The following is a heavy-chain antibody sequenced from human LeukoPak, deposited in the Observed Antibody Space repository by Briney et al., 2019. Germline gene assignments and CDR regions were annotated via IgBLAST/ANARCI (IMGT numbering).Heavy chain of an antibody. CDR2: INPNSGGT. CDR3: ATDRPSGYYDSSGYWY. D-gene: IGHD3-22*01. CDR1: GHTFTGYY. Sequence: ASVKVSCKASGHTFTGYYMHWVRQAPGQGLEWMGRINPNSGGTNYAQKFQGRVTMTEDTSTDTAYMELSSLRSEDTAVYYCATDRPSGYYDSSGYWYWGQGTLVTVSS. J-gene: IGHJ4*02. V-gene: IGHV1-2*06.